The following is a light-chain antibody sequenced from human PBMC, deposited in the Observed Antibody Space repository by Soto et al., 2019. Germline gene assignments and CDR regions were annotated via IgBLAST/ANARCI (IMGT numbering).Light chain of an antibody. CDR3: QQYNNWPTWT. CDR2: GAS. J-gene: IGKJ1*01. CDR1: QSVGSN. V-gene: IGKV3-15*01. Sequence: EIVMTQSPATLSVSPGESVTLSCRARQSVGSNLAWYQQKPGQAPRLLIYGASTRATGIPARFSGSGSETEFTLTISSLQAEDSAVYFCQQYNNWPTWTFGQGTKVEIK.